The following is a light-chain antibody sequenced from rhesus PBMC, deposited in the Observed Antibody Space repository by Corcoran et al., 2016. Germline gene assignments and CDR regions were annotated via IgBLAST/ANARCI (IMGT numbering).Light chain of an antibody. CDR1: QGISSW. CDR3: QQGYNTPYS. Sequence: DIQMTQSPSSLSASVGDQVTITCRASQGISSWLAWYQPKPGKAPKLLIYAASSLQSGVPSRFSGSGSGTYYTLTISSLQPEDCATYDCQQGYNTPYSFGQGTKVEIK. V-gene: IGKV1-18*01. CDR2: AAS. J-gene: IGKJ2*01.